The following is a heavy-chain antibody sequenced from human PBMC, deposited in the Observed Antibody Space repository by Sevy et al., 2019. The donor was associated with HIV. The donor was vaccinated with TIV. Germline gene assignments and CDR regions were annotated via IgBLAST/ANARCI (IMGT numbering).Heavy chain of an antibody. D-gene: IGHD3-22*01. CDR3: ARVNYDSSGYYTTDYGMDV. CDR1: GGSISDGY. J-gene: IGHJ6*02. CDR2: GYYSGSA. V-gene: IGHV4-59*01. Sequence: SETLSLTCIVSGGSISDGYWSWRRQPPGKGPELMGYGYYSGSAKYNPSLKSRVTISVDTSKNQFSLKLSSVTAADTAVYYCARVNYDSSGYYTTDYGMDVWGQGTPVTVSS.